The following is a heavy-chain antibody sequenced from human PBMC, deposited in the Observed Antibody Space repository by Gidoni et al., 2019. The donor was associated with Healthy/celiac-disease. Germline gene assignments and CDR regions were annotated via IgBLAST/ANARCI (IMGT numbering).Heavy chain of an antibody. J-gene: IGHJ4*02. CDR3: ARQVVAATPPDY. D-gene: IGHD2-15*01. Sequence: GKPSETLSLTCTVSGGSISSSSYYWGWIRQPPGKGLEWIGSIYYSGSTYYNPSLKSRVTMSVDTSKNQFSLKLSSVTAADTAVYYCARQVVAATPPDYWGQGTLVTVSS. V-gene: IGHV4-39*01. CDR1: GGSISSSSYY. CDR2: IYYSGST.